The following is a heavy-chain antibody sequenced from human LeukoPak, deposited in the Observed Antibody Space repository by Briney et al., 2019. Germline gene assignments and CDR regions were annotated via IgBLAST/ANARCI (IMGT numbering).Heavy chain of an antibody. CDR3: ARARSPKTFDY. V-gene: IGHV4-59*01. CDR2: TYYSGST. Sequence: SETLSLTCTVSGGSISSYYWSWIRQPPGKGLEWIGYTYYSGSTNYNPSLKSRVTISVDTSKNQFSLKLSSVTAADTAVYYCARARSPKTFDYWGRGTLVTVSS. CDR1: GGSISSYY. J-gene: IGHJ4*02. D-gene: IGHD6-19*01.